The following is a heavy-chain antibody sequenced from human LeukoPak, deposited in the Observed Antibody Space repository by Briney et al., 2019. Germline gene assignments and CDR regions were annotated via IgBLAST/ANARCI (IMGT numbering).Heavy chain of an antibody. CDR2: ISSGDRT. CDR1: GFTFSSYA. J-gene: IGHJ4*02. V-gene: IGHV3-23*01. CDR3: AKDATASPYFHWFDN. Sequence: GGSLRLSCAPSGFTFSSYAMHWVRQAPGKGLEWVAGISSGDRTFHAESVKGRFTISRDKSKDTLYLQMNSLRAEDTAVYYCAKDATASPYFHWFDNWGQGTQVIVSS. D-gene: IGHD3-9*01.